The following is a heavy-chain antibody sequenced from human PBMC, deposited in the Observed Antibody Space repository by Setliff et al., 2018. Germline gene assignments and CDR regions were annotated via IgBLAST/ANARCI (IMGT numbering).Heavy chain of an antibody. D-gene: IGHD3-16*02. J-gene: IGHJ6*02. Sequence: ASVKVSCKASGYTFTGYYMHWVRQAPGQGLEWMGWINPNSGGTNYAQKFQGWVTMTRDTSISTAYMELSSLRSDDTAVYYCARGGLNEGWGSYRFEGYYYYGMDVWGQGTTVTVSS. CDR3: ARGGLNEGWGSYRFEGYYYYGMDV. CDR1: GYTFTGYY. V-gene: IGHV1-2*04. CDR2: INPNSGGT.